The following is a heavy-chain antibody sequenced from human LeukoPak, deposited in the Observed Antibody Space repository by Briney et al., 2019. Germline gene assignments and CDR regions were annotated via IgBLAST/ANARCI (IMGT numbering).Heavy chain of an antibody. CDR2: IWYDGSHK. J-gene: IGHJ6*02. CDR3: ATQWLAAPKKYYYGMDV. Sequence: GGSLRLSCAASGFTFSSYGMHWVRQAPGRGLEWVAVIWYDGSHKSYADSVKGRFTISRDNSKNTLYLQMSSLRAEDTAVYYCATQWLAAPKKYYYGMDVWGQGTTVTVSS. CDR1: GFTFSSYG. V-gene: IGHV3-33*01. D-gene: IGHD6-19*01.